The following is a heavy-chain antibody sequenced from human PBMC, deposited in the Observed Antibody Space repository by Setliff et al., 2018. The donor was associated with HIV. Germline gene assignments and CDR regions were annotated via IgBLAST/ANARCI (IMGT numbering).Heavy chain of an antibody. CDR2: IYYTGNP. Sequence: SETLSLTCTVSGRSISSSTYYWGWLRQPLGKGLEWIGSIYYTGNPQYNPSLKSRVTISVDTSKNQFSLKLSSVTAADTAVYYCARTRSGTYYGEMNWFDPWGQGILVTVSS. J-gene: IGHJ5*02. CDR3: ARTRSGTYYGEMNWFDP. CDR1: GRSISSSTYY. D-gene: IGHD3-10*01. V-gene: IGHV4-39*01.